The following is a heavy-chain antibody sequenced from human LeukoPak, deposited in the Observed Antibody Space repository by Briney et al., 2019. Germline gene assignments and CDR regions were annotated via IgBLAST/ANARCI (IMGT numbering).Heavy chain of an antibody. CDR1: GFTFSSYE. Sequence: GGSLRLSCAASGFTFSSYEMNWVRQAPGTGLELVSYISSSGSTIYYADSVKGRFTISRDNAKNSLYLQMNSLRAEDTAVYYCARDLSPLSNYMGDYWGQGTLVTVSS. CDR2: ISSSGSTI. D-gene: IGHD1-7*01. CDR3: ARDLSPLSNYMGDY. J-gene: IGHJ4*02. V-gene: IGHV3-48*03.